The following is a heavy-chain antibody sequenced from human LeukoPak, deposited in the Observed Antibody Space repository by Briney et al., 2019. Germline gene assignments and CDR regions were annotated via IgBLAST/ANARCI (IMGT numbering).Heavy chain of an antibody. CDR2: IYYSGST. Sequence: SETLSLTCAVSGGSISSGGYSWSWIRQPPGKGLEWIGYIYYSGSTYYNPSLKSRVTISVDTSENQFSLKLSSVTAADTAVYYCARGGVDIVALDYWGQGTLVTVSS. CDR3: ARGGVDIVALDY. D-gene: IGHD5-12*01. J-gene: IGHJ4*02. CDR1: GGSISSGGYS. V-gene: IGHV4-30-4*07.